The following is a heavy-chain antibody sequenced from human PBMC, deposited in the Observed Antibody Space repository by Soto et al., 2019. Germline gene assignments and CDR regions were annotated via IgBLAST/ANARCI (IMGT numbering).Heavy chain of an antibody. CDR3: ARLEQLQVGYYFGLDV. J-gene: IGHJ6*02. V-gene: IGHV1-18*01. CDR1: GYTFSRFG. CDR2: SSAYNGNT. D-gene: IGHD6-13*01. Sequence: QVLLVQSEGEVKKSGASVKVSCKASGYTFSRFGISWVRQAPGQGLEWMGWSSAYNGNTNSARKLQGRVTMTTDTSTSTAYMELRSLRSDDTAVYYCARLEQLQVGYYFGLDVWGQGTTVTVSS.